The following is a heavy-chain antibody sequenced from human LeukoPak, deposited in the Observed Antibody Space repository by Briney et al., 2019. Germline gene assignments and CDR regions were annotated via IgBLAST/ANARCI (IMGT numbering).Heavy chain of an antibody. V-gene: IGHV4-39*01. CDR2: IYYSGST. D-gene: IGHD4-17*01. CDR1: GGSISSSSYY. CDR3: RREGNYGGYRFGDFQH. J-gene: IGHJ1*01. Sequence: SETLSLTCTVSGGSISSSSYYWGWIRQPPGKGLEWIGSIYYSGSTYYNPSLKSRVTISVDTSKNQFSLKLSSVTAADTAVYYCRREGNYGGYRFGDFQHWGQGTLVTVSS.